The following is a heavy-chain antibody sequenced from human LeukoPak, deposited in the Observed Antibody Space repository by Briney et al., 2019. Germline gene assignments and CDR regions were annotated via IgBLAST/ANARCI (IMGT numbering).Heavy chain of an antibody. V-gene: IGHV4-30-4*01. D-gene: IGHD1-26*01. CDR1: GGSISSGDYY. CDR3: ARVGATWDDAFDI. J-gene: IGHJ3*02. CDR2: IYYSGST. Sequence: PSQTLSLTCTVSGGSISSGDYYWSWIRQPPGKGLEWIGYIYYSGSTYYNPSLKSRVTISVDTSKNQFSLKLSSVTAADTAVYYCARVGATWDDAFDIWGQGTMVTVSS.